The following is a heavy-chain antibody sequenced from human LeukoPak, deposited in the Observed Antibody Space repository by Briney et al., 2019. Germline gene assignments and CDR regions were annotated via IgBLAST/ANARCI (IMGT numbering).Heavy chain of an antibody. CDR3: AREGGFYRPLDY. V-gene: IGHV4-4*02. CDR1: GGSISSTNW. Sequence: PSETLSLTCGVSGGSISSTNWWTWLRPPPGKGLEWIGEVHLDGRTNYNPSLESRLTMSVDLSENHISLKLTSVTAADTAVYYCAREGGFYRPLDYTGQGTLVTVSS. CDR2: VHLDGRT. J-gene: IGHJ4*02. D-gene: IGHD3-3*01.